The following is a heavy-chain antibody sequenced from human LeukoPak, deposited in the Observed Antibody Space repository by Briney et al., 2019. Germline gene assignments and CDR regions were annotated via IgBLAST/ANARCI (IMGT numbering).Heavy chain of an antibody. V-gene: IGHV3-30*18. CDR2: ISYDGSNK. Sequence: GGSLRLSCAASGFTFSSYGMHWVRQAPGKGLEWVAVISYDGSNKYYADSVKGRFTISRDNSKNTLYLQMNSLRAEDTAVYYCAKDQEPADIVVVPAASDYWDQGTLVTVSS. J-gene: IGHJ4*02. CDR3: AKDQEPADIVVVPAASDY. CDR1: GFTFSSYG. D-gene: IGHD2-2*01.